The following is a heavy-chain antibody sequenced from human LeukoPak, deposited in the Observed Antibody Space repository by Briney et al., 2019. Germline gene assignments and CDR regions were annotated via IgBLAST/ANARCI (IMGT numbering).Heavy chain of an antibody. CDR1: GGSISISSYY. V-gene: IGHV4-39*01. Sequence: PSETLSLTCTVSGGSISISSYYWGWVRQPPGEGLEWIGSITYSGNTYYNPFLKSRVTISVDTSNSQFSLQLNTVTAADTAVYFCARRGHNHFYDYWGQGTLVTVSS. J-gene: IGHJ4*02. D-gene: IGHD1-1*01. CDR2: ITYSGNT. CDR3: ARRGHNHFYDY.